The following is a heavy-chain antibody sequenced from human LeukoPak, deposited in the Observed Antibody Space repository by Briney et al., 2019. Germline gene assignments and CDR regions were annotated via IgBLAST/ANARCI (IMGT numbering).Heavy chain of an antibody. CDR1: GGTFISYA. Sequence: ASVKVSCKASGGTFISYAISWVRQAPGQGLEWMGRIIPILGIANYAQKFRGRVTITADKSTSTAYMELSSLRSEDTAVYYCAINPWFGELHYFDYWGQGTLVTVSS. J-gene: IGHJ4*02. D-gene: IGHD3-10*01. CDR3: AINPWFGELHYFDY. V-gene: IGHV1-69*04. CDR2: IIPILGIA.